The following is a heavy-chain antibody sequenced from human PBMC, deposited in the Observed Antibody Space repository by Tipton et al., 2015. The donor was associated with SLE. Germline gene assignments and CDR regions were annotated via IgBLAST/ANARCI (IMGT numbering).Heavy chain of an antibody. J-gene: IGHJ4*02. CDR1: GDSISNGDDY. CDR3: ARGGDFDY. CDR2: IYYGGGT. D-gene: IGHD3-10*01. Sequence: TLSLTCTVSGDSISNGDDYWSWIRQPPGKGLEWIGNIYYGGGTYYNPSLESRVTISLDTSKNQFSLKVTSMTAADTAVYYCARGGDFDYWGQGTRVTVSS. V-gene: IGHV4-30-4*08.